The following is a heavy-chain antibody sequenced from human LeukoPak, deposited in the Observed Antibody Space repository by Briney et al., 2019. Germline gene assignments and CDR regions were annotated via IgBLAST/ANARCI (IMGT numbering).Heavy chain of an antibody. J-gene: IGHJ4*02. Sequence: GGSLRLSCAASGFTFSSYAMSWVRQAPGKGLEWVSAISGSGGSTYYADSVKGRFTISRDNSKNTLYLQMDSLRAEDTAVYYCAKELLWFGELFPWDYWGQGTLVTVSS. CDR1: GFTFSSYA. D-gene: IGHD3-10*01. V-gene: IGHV3-23*01. CDR2: ISGSGGST. CDR3: AKELLWFGELFPWDY.